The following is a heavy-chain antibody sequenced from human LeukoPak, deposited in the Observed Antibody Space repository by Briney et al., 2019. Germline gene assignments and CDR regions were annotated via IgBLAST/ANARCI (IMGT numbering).Heavy chain of an antibody. D-gene: IGHD3-3*01. CDR2: IYTSGST. J-gene: IGHJ4*02. CDR1: GGSISSYY. V-gene: IGHV4-4*07. CDR3: ARDRGLRFLEWSPFDY. Sequence: SETLSLTCTVSGGSISSYYWSWLRQPAGKGLEWIGRIYTSGSTNYNPSLKSRVTMSVDTSKNQFSLKLSSVTAADTAVYYCARDRGLRFLEWSPFDYWGQGTLVTVSS.